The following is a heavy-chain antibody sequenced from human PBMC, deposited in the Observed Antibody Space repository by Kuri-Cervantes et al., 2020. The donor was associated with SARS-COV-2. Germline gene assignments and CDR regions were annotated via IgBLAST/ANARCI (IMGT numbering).Heavy chain of an antibody. D-gene: IGHD3-10*01. CDR2: ISGSGGST. J-gene: IGHJ4*02. CDR1: GFTFSNYA. CDR3: AKDLGHYGSGSDAFGY. V-gene: IGHV3-23*01. Sequence: GGSLRLSCAASGFTFSNYAVSWVRQAPGKGLEWVSLISGSGGSTYYADSVKGRLTISRDNSKNTLYLQMNSLRAEDTAVYYCAKDLGHYGSGSDAFGYWGQGTLVTVSS.